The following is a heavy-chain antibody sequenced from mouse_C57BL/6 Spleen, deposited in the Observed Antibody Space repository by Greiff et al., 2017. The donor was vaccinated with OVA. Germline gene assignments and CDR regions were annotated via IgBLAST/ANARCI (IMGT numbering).Heavy chain of an antibody. D-gene: IGHD2-12*01. Sequence: EVKLQESGPELVKPGASVKIPCKASGYTFTDYNMDWVKQSHGKSLEWIGDINPNNGGTIYNQKFKGKATLTVDTSSSTAYLELRILTSDVTAVSFYSCTISYYCYFDFWGTGTTVTVSS. CDR3: SCTISYYCYFDF. J-gene: IGHJ1*03. CDR2: INPNNGGT. CDR1: GYTFTDYN. V-gene: IGHV1-18*01.